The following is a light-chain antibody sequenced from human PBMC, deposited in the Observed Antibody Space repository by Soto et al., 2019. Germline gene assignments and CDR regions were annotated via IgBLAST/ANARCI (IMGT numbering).Light chain of an antibody. J-gene: IGLJ1*01. CDR1: SSDVGGSNG. CDR2: DVS. Sequence: QSALTQPPSLSGSPGQSVAISCTGTSSDVGGSNGVSWYQQPPGTAPKLIIYDVSNRPSGVPDRFSGSKSGNTASLIISGLQAEDEGDYYCSSYTSSSTYVFGTGTKVTV. V-gene: IGLV2-18*02. CDR3: SSYTSSSTYV.